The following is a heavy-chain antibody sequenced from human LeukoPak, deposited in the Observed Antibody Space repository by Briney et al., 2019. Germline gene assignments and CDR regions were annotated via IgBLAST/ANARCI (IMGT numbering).Heavy chain of an antibody. CDR3: AKGRVYYDSSGYPD. V-gene: IGHV3-9*01. CDR1: GFTFSSYA. D-gene: IGHD3-22*01. Sequence: GGSLRLSCAASGFTFSSYAMPWVRQAPGKGLEWVSGISWNSGSIGYADSVKGRFTISRDNAKNSLYLQMNSLRAEDTALYYCAKGRVYYDSSGYPDWGQGTLVTVSS. J-gene: IGHJ4*02. CDR2: ISWNSGSI.